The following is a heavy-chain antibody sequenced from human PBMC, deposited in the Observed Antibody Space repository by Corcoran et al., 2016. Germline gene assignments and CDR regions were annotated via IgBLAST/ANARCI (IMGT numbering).Heavy chain of an antibody. Sequence: QLQLQESGPGLVKPSETLSLTCTVSGGSISSSSYYWGWIRQPPGKGLEWIGSIYYSGSTYYNPSLKSRVTISVDTSKNQFSLKLSSVTAADTAVYYCARPGGRSRDGYNLADYWGQGTLVTVSS. CDR3: ARPGGRSRDGYNLADY. CDR2: IYYSGST. CDR1: GGSISSSSYY. V-gene: IGHV4-39*07. D-gene: IGHD5-12*01. J-gene: IGHJ4*02.